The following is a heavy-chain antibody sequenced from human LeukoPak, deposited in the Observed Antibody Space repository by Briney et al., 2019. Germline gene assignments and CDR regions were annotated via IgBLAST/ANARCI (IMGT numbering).Heavy chain of an antibody. Sequence: GSLRLSCAGSGFTFSSYATSWVRQPPGKGLEWIGSIYYTGTTYYSPSLRSRLTMSVETSKNQFSLKLSSLTAADTAVYYCVREITMTVVVDRGQGTLVTVSS. D-gene: IGHD3-22*01. CDR1: GFTFSSYA. J-gene: IGHJ4*02. V-gene: IGHV4-39*07. CDR3: VREITMTVVVD. CDR2: IYYTGTT.